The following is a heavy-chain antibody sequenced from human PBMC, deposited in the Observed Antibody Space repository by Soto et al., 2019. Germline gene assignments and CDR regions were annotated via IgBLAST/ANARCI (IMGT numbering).Heavy chain of an antibody. CDR1: GGSISSYY. V-gene: IGHV4-59*08. CDR2: IYYSGST. D-gene: IGHD1-1*01. J-gene: IGHJ4*02. CDR3: ARISSVQLEYTYFDY. Sequence: QVQLQESGPGLVKPSETLSLTCTVSGGSISSYYWSWIRQPPGKGLEWIGYIYYSGSTNYNPSLKSRVTISVDTSKNQFSLKLSSVTAADTAVYYCARISSVQLEYTYFDYWGQGTLVTVSS.